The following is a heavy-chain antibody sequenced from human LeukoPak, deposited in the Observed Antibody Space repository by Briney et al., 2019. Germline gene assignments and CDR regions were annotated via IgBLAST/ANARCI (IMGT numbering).Heavy chain of an antibody. CDR2: IIPIFGTA. J-gene: IGHJ4*02. D-gene: IGHD3-9*01. V-gene: IGHV1-69*13. Sequence: SVKVSCKASGYTFTDYYMHWVRQAPGQGLEWMGGIIPIFGTANYAQKFQGRVTITADESTSTAYMELSSLRSEDTAVYYCARLSRGDILTGYANDDYWGQGTLVTVSS. CDR1: GYTFTDYY. CDR3: ARLSRGDILTGYANDDY.